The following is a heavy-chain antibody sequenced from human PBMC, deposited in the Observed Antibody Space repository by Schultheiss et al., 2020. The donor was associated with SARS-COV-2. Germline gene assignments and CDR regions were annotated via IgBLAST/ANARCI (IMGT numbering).Heavy chain of an antibody. CDR1: GFTFSSYA. CDR2: ISYDGSNK. D-gene: IGHD6-19*01. CDR3: ARDGIAVAGHYYMDV. J-gene: IGHJ6*03. Sequence: GSLRLSCAASGFTFSSYAMHWVRQAPGKGLEWVAVISYDGSNKYYADSVKGRFTISRDNSKNTLYLQMNSLRAEDTAVYYCARDGIAVAGHYYMDVWGKGTTVTVSS. V-gene: IGHV3-30*01.